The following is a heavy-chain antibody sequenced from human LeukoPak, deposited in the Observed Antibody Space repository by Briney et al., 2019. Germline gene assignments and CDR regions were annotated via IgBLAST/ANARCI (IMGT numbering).Heavy chain of an antibody. D-gene: IGHD3-22*01. Sequence: GGSLRLSCVASGFTFSNYVLHWVRQAPGKGLEWVAVISCDGSKNYYAASVKGRFTISRDNSKNTVYLQMNSLRADDTAVYYCARDREYYYDTSGLANDAFDIWGQGTMVTVSS. J-gene: IGHJ3*02. CDR1: GFTFSNYV. V-gene: IGHV3-30*01. CDR3: ARDREYYYDTSGLANDAFDI. CDR2: ISCDGSKN.